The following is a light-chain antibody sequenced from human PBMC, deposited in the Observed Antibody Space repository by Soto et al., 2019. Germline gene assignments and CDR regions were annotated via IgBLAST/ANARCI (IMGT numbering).Light chain of an antibody. Sequence: QSVLTQSPSVSAAPGQQVTISCSGSSSNIGNNYVSWYQQLPGTAPKLLIYDNNKRPSGIPDRFSGSKSGPSGTLDITGLQTGDEADYYCATWDGSLPGEVFGGGTKLTVL. V-gene: IGLV1-51*01. CDR3: ATWDGSLPGEV. J-gene: IGLJ2*01. CDR2: DNN. CDR1: SSNIGNNY.